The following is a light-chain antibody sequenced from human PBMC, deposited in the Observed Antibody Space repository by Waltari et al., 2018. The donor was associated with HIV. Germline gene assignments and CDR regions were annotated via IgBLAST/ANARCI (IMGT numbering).Light chain of an antibody. J-gene: IGLJ2*01. CDR2: SNN. CDR3: AAWTDSLSGVV. Sequence: QSVLTQPPSASGTPGQRVTISCSGSSSNIGTYYVSWYQQLPATAPKILLYSNNHRPSGVPDRFSGSKSGTSASLAISGLRSEDEADYYCAAWTDSLSGVVFGGGTKLSVL. CDR1: SSNIGTYY. V-gene: IGLV1-47*01.